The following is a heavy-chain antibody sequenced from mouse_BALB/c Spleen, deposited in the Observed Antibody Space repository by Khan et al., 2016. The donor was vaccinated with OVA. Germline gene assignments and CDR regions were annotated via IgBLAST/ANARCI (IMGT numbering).Heavy chain of an antibody. CDR3: ARQPYYHYYIMDY. V-gene: IGHV2-6-1*01. CDR2: IWSDGST. CDR1: GFSLTNYG. Sequence: QVQLKESGPGLVAPSQSLSITCTISGFSLTNYGVHWVRQPPGKGLEWLVVIWSDGSTSYNSALKSRLIISKDNSKSQVFLKTNSLQTDDTAMYYCARQPYYHYYIMDYWGQGTSVTVSS. J-gene: IGHJ4*01. D-gene: IGHD2-10*01.